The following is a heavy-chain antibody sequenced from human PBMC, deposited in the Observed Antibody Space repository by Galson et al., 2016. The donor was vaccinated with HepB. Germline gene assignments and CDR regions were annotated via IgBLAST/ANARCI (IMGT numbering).Heavy chain of an antibody. V-gene: IGHV3-48*02. CDR1: GFTLSRHS. CDR2: ISITSTTK. Sequence: SLRLSCAGSGFTLSRHSMNWVRQAPGKGLEWISYISITSTTKYYADSVKGRFTISRDNAKNSLYLPMNSLRDEHTAVYYCARDDRWYYYDSSGYYYGAFDMWGQGTMVAVSS. CDR3: ARDDRWYYYDSSGYYYGAFDM. J-gene: IGHJ3*02. D-gene: IGHD3-22*01.